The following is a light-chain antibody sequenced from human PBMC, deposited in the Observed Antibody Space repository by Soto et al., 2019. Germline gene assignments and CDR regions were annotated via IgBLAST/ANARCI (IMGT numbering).Light chain of an antibody. Sequence: EIVLTQSPATLSLSPGERATLSYSASQSVSNTYLAWYQQKPAQPPRLLIYGTSTRSTGIPDRFIGSGSGTDFTLTITRLEPEDFAVYYCQQYGTSPWTFGQGTKVVIK. CDR2: GTS. CDR3: QQYGTSPWT. J-gene: IGKJ1*01. CDR1: QSVSNTY. V-gene: IGKV3-20*01.